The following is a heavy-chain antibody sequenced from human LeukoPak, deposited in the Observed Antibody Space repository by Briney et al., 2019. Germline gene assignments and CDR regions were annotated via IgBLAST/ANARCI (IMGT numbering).Heavy chain of an antibody. D-gene: IGHD1-26*01. V-gene: IGHV3-7*01. Sequence: PGGSLRLSCAASGFPFNTYWMSWVRQAPGKGPEWVANIKPDGREKHYADSVKGRFTISRDNSNNLLFLQMNSLRGEDTAVYYCARDRAYLYSGSPGWFDPWGQGTLVTVSS. CDR2: IKPDGREK. J-gene: IGHJ5*02. CDR3: ARDRAYLYSGSPGWFDP. CDR1: GFPFNTYW.